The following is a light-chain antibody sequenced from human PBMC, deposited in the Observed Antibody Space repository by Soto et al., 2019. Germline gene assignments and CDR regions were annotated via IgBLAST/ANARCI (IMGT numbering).Light chain of an antibody. CDR1: SSDVGQFNF. CDR2: EVT. J-gene: IGLJ3*02. Sequence: QPVLTQPPSASGSPGQSVTISCTGTSSDVGQFNFVSWYQQHPGKGPKLLIYEVTKRPSGVPDRFSGSKSGNTASLTVSGLQAEDEADYYCNSYASNKILVFGGGTKLTVL. V-gene: IGLV2-8*01. CDR3: NSYASNKILV.